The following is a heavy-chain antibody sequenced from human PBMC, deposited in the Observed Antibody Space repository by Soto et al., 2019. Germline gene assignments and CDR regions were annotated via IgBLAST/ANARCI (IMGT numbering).Heavy chain of an antibody. D-gene: IGHD2-15*01. CDR3: TRALLSTWWAPSLTYFDY. Sequence: GGSLRLSCTTSGFSFGDYAMTWVRQAPGKGLEWVGFIRSKAYGGTTEYAASVKGRFTISRDDSKSIAYLQMNSLKTEDTAVYYCTRALLSTWWAPSLTYFDYWGQGTLVTVSS. CDR2: IRSKAYGGTT. J-gene: IGHJ4*02. V-gene: IGHV3-49*04. CDR1: GFSFGDYA.